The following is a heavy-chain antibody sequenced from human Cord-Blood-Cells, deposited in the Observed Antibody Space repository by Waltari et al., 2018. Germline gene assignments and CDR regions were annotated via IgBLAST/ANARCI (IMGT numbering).Heavy chain of an antibody. CDR1: GFSLSNARMG. V-gene: IGHV2-26*01. CDR2: IFSNDEK. J-gene: IGHJ4*02. Sequence: QVTLKESGPVLVKPTETLTLTCTVSGFSLSNARMGVSWFRQPPGQALEWLAHIFSNDEKSYSTALKSRLTISKDTSKSQVVLTMTNMDPVDTATYYCTRMSFYYDFWSGYYYFDYWGQGTLGTVSS. CDR3: TRMSFYYDFWSGYYYFDY. D-gene: IGHD3-3*01.